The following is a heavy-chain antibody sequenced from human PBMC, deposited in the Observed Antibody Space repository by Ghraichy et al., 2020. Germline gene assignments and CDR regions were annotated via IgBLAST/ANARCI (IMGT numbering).Heavy chain of an antibody. CDR2: ISSDGGST. CDR3: VKCSSDYYYVQ. V-gene: IGHV3-64D*06. CDR1: GFTFSSYA. J-gene: IGHJ4*02. D-gene: IGHD3-22*01. Sequence: GGSLRLSCSASGFTFSSYAMHWVRQAPGKGLEYVSAISSDGGSTFYADSVKGRFTISRDNSKNTLYLQMSSLRAEDTAVYYCVKCSSDYYYVQWGQGTLVTVSS.